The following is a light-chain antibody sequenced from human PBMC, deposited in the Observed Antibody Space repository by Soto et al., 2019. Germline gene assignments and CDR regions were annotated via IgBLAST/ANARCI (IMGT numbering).Light chain of an antibody. Sequence: DVRLTQSPSSLSVSVGDRVSISCRASQSVSFFLSWYQQRPGRAPKLLIYGASNLASGVPPRFSGSRSGTDFTLVIDNLQREDLGTYYCQEALNEPWTFGQETKVEIK. CDR3: QEALNEPWT. CDR2: GAS. V-gene: IGKV1-39*02. J-gene: IGKJ1*01. CDR1: QSVSFF.